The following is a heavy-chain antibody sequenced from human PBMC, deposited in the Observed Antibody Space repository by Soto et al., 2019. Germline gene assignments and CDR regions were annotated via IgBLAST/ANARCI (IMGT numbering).Heavy chain of an antibody. Sequence: QLQLQESGSGLVKPSQTMSLTCAVSGGSISRGGYSWSWIRQPPGKGLEWIGYIYHSGSTYYTPPLKSRVTITVDRSTNQFSLKLSSVTAADTAVYYCARRRGFPYYYGMDVWGQGTTVTFAS. V-gene: IGHV4-30-2*01. J-gene: IGHJ6*02. CDR2: IYHSGST. CDR1: GGSISRGGYS. D-gene: IGHD5-12*01. CDR3: ARRRGFPYYYGMDV.